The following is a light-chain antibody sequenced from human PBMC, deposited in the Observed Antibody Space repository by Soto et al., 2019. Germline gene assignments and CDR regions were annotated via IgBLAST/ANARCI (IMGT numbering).Light chain of an antibody. CDR2: GNS. CDR3: NSYTGSSPLDV. CDR1: SSNIGAGYD. V-gene: IGLV1-40*01. Sequence: QAVVTQPPSVSGAPGQRVTISCTGSSSNIGAGYDVHWYQQLPGTAPKLLIYGNSNRPSGVPDRFSGSKSGTSASLAISGLQAEDEADYYCNSYTGSSPLDVFGTGTKLTVL. J-gene: IGLJ1*01.